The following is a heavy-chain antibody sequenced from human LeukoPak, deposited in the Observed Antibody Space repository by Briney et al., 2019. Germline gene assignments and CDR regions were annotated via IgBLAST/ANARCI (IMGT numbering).Heavy chain of an antibody. CDR1: GVPISNDY. CDR3: ATFTSGGAFDF. J-gene: IGHJ4*02. CDR2: ISYTGSS. Sequence: SETQCLTCTVSGVPISNDYWSWIRQPPGKGLEWVAWISYTGSSKYNSSLQSRLTTSRDMSNNQLSLRLTSVTAADTAVYYCATFTSGGAFDFWGRGALVTVSS. V-gene: IGHV4-59*03. D-gene: IGHD2-8*02.